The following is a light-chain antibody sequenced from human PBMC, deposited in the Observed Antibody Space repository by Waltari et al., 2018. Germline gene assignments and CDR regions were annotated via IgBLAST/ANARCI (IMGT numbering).Light chain of an antibody. CDR2: WAS. CDR3: QQYYSTPRLT. CDR1: QSVLYSSNNKNY. V-gene: IGKV4-1*01. Sequence: DIVMTQSPDSLAVSLGERATINCKSSQSVLYSSNNKNYLAWYQQKPGQPPKLLIYWASTRESGVPDRFSGSGSGTDFTLTSSRLQAEEVAVYYCQQYYSTPRLTFGGGTKVEIK. J-gene: IGKJ4*01.